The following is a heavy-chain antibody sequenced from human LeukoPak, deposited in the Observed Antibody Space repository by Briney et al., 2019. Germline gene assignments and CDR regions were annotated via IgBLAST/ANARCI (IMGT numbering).Heavy chain of an antibody. CDR1: GFTFSSYG. V-gene: IGHV3-33*06. CDR2: IWYDGSNK. J-gene: IGHJ4*02. D-gene: IGHD5-12*01. CDR3: AKVGDSGYGDFDY. Sequence: GGSLRLSCAASGFTFSSYGMHWVRQAPGKGLEWVAVIWYDGSNKYYADSVKGRFTISRDNSKNTLYLQMNSLRAEDTAVYYCAKVGDSGYGDFDYWGQGTLVTVSS.